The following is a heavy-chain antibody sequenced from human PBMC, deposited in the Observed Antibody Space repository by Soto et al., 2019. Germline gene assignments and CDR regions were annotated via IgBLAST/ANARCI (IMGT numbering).Heavy chain of an antibody. CDR1: GGSFRGYY. D-gene: IGHD1-1*01. V-gene: IGHV4-34*01. Sequence: QVQLQQWGAGLLKPSETLSLTCAVYGGSFRGYYWSWIRQPPGKGLEWLGEINHSGSTNYNPSLKSRVTISVDTSNTQFSLKLRSVTAADTAVYYCARGVDNGSDFQHWGQGTLLTVSS. J-gene: IGHJ1*01. CDR3: ARGVDNGSDFQH. CDR2: INHSGST.